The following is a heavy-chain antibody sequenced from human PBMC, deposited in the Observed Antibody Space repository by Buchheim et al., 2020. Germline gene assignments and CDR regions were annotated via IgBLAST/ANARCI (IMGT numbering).Heavy chain of an antibody. CDR2: ISYDGSNK. Sequence: QVQLVESGGGVVQPGRSLRLSCAASGFTFSSYGMHWVRQAPGKGLEWVAVISYDGSNKYYADSVKGRFTISRDNSKNTLYLQMNSLRAEDTGVYYCAKSAENYYDSSGYDEPDYWGQGTL. J-gene: IGHJ4*02. CDR1: GFTFSSYG. D-gene: IGHD3-22*01. CDR3: AKSAENYYDSSGYDEPDY. V-gene: IGHV3-30*18.